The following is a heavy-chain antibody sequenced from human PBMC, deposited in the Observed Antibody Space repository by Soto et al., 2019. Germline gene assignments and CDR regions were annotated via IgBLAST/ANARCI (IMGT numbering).Heavy chain of an antibody. CDR3: AIRFTGGVRGVTIPPAFDY. CDR1: GGSISSSSYY. Sequence: PSETLSLTCTVSGGSISSSSYYWGWIRQPPGKGLEWIGSIYYSGSTYYNPSLKSRVTISVDTSKNQFSLKLSSVTAADTAVYYCAIRFTGGVRGVTIPPAFDYWGKGTLVTVSS. CDR2: IYYSGST. J-gene: IGHJ4*02. V-gene: IGHV4-39*01. D-gene: IGHD3-10*01.